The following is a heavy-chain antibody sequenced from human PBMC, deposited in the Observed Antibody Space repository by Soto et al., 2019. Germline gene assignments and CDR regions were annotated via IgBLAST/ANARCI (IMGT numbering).Heavy chain of an antibody. Sequence: QVQLQESGPGLVRPSQTLSLTCTVSGGSVNSDTYYWNWIRQHPGKGLEWIGYIFYDGTTYYNPSLKSRVSISVDTSQNQFSLKVNSMTAADTAVYYCAREDAMIISGYLDSWGQGTLVTVSS. CDR2: IFYDGTT. D-gene: IGHD3-22*01. J-gene: IGHJ4*02. CDR1: GGSVNSDTYY. V-gene: IGHV4-31*03. CDR3: AREDAMIISGYLDS.